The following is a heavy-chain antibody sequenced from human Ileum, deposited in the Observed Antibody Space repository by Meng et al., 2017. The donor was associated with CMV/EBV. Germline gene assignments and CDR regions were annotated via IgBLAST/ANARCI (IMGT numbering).Heavy chain of an antibody. J-gene: IGHJ4*02. V-gene: IGHV3-48*03. D-gene: IGHD2-2*01. CDR3: ARRYCSSTSCTIDY. CDR1: GFTFRSYE. Sequence: GESLKISCPASGFTFRSYEMNWVRQAPGKGLEWVSYISSSGNTIYYADSVKGRFTISRDNAKNSLYLQMNSLRAEDTAVYYCARRYCSSTSCTIDYWGQGRLVTVSS. CDR2: ISSSGNTI.